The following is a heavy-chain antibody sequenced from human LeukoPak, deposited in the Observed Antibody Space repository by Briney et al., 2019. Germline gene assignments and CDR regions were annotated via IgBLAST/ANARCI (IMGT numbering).Heavy chain of an antibody. D-gene: IGHD2-2*01. V-gene: IGHV3-23*01. J-gene: IGHJ4*02. Sequence: GGSLRLSCAASGFTFSSYAMSWVRQAPGKGLEWVSAISGSGGSTYYADSVKGRFAISRDNSKNTLYLQMNSLRAEDTAVYYCAKDYGGSSTSHFDYWGQGTLVTVSS. CDR3: AKDYGGSSTSHFDY. CDR2: ISGSGGST. CDR1: GFTFSSYA.